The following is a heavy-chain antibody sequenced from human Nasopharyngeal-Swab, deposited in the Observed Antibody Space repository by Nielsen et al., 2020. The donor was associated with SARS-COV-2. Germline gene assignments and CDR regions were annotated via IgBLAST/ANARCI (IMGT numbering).Heavy chain of an antibody. V-gene: IGHV4-34*01. CDR3: ARSYGYSYGYFDY. J-gene: IGHJ4*02. CDR2: INHSGST. Sequence: GSLRLSCAVYGGSFSGYYWSWIRQPPGKGLEWIGEINHSGSTNYNPSLKSRVTISVDTSKNQFSLKLSSVTAADTAVYYCARSYGYSYGYFDYWGQGTLVTVSS. D-gene: IGHD5-18*01. CDR1: GGSFSGYY.